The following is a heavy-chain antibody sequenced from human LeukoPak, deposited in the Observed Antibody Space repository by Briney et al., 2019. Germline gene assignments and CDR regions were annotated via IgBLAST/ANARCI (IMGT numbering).Heavy chain of an antibody. V-gene: IGHV3-74*03. CDR1: GFTIGRLW. CDR3: AKLDWLDP. J-gene: IGHJ5*02. CDR2: SEGDDSTT. Sequence: GRSLRLSCAASGFTIGRLWMHWVRQAPGKGLVWVSRSEGDDSTTTYADSVKGRFTVSRDTAKNTLYLQMNSLRVEDTAVYYCAKLDWLDPWGQGTLVTVSP.